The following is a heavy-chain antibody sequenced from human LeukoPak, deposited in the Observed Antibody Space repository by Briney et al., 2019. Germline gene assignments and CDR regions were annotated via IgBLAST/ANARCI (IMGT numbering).Heavy chain of an antibody. CDR1: GFTFSNYW. Sequence: PGGSLRLSCAASGFTFSNYWMSWVRQAPGKGLEWVANIKQDGSEKYYMDSVKGRFTISRDNAKNSLYMQMNSLRAEDTAVYYCAKYCISSSCYHGSYYGMDVWGQGTTVTVSS. V-gene: IGHV3-7*05. D-gene: IGHD2-2*01. CDR2: IKQDGSEK. CDR3: AKYCISSSCYHGSYYGMDV. J-gene: IGHJ6*02.